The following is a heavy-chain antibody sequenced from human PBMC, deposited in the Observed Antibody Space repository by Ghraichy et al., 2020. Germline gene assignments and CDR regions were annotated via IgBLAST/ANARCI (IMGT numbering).Heavy chain of an antibody. CDR1: GGSISSSSYY. D-gene: IGHD2-2*03. CDR2: IYYSGST. Sequence: GSLSLTCTVSGGSISSSSYYWGWIRQPPGKGLEWIGSIYYSGSTYYNPSLKSRVTISVDTSKNQFSLKLSSVTAADTAVYYCARQIGYCSSTSCYRRWFDPWGQGTLVTVSS. V-gene: IGHV4-39*01. J-gene: IGHJ5*02. CDR3: ARQIGYCSSTSCYRRWFDP.